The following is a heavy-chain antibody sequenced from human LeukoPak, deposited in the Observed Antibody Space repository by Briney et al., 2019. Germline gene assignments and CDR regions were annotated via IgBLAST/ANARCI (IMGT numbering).Heavy chain of an antibody. D-gene: IGHD2-2*01. CDR2: INHSGST. Sequence: SETLSLTCAVYGGSFSGYYWSWIRQPPGKGLEWIGGINHSGSTNYNPSLKSRVTISVDTSKNQFSLKLSSVTAADTAVYYCARGRGRPRHPIVVVPAASYYYYYGMDVWGQGTTVTVSS. CDR3: ARGRGRPRHPIVVVPAASYYYYYGMDV. CDR1: GGSFSGYY. J-gene: IGHJ6*02. V-gene: IGHV4-34*01.